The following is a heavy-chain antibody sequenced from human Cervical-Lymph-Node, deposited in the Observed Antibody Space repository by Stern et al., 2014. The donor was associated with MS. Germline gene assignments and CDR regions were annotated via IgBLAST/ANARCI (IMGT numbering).Heavy chain of an antibody. Sequence: QITLKESGPTLVKPTQTLTLTCTFSGFSLNSHGVGVGWIRQPPGKAPEWLALIYWDDDKRYSPSQKSSLTITKDSSKNQVVLTMTNMDPVDTATYYCAHTLITLDRGVPFDYWGQGTLVIVSS. V-gene: IGHV2-5*02. D-gene: IGHD3-10*01. CDR3: AHTLITLDRGVPFDY. J-gene: IGHJ4*02. CDR2: IYWDDDK. CDR1: GFSLNSHGVG.